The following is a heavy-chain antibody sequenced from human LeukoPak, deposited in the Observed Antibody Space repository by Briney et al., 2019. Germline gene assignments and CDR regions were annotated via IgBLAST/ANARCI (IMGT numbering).Heavy chain of an antibody. CDR3: AKDTSSSRGGFDY. V-gene: IGHV3-74*01. Sequence: GGSLRLSCAASGFTFSNYWMHWVRQVPGKGLVWVSRIKDDGSMTDYADSVKGRFTISRDNAKNSLYLQMNSLRAEDMALYYCAKDTSSSRGGFDYWGQGTLVTVSS. CDR1: GFTFSNYW. CDR2: IKDDGSMT. D-gene: IGHD6-13*01. J-gene: IGHJ4*02.